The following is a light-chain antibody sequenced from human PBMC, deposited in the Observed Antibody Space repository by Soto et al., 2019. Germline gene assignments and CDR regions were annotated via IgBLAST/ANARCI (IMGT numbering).Light chain of an antibody. Sequence: EIVLTQSPGTLSLSPGERATLSCRASQSVSSSYLAWYQQKPGQAPRLLIYGAYSRATGIPDRFSGSGSGKDFTLTISRLEPEDFAVYYCQQYGSSRTFGQGTRVEIK. CDR1: QSVSSSY. CDR3: QQYGSSRT. V-gene: IGKV3-20*01. J-gene: IGKJ1*01. CDR2: GAY.